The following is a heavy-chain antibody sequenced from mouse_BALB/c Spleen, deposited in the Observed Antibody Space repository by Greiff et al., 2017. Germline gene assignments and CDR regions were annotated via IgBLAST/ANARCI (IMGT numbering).Heavy chain of an antibody. CDR1: GFAFSSYD. CDR3: ARHEYGNQAWFAY. V-gene: IGHV5-12-1*01. CDR2: ISSGGGST. Sequence: EVKVVESGGGLVKPGGSLKLSCAASGFAFSSYDMSWVRQTPEKRLEWVAYISSGGGSTYYPDTVKGRFTISRDNAKNTLYLQMSSLKSEDTAMYYCARHEYGNQAWFAYWGQGTLVTVSA. D-gene: IGHD2-10*02. J-gene: IGHJ3*01.